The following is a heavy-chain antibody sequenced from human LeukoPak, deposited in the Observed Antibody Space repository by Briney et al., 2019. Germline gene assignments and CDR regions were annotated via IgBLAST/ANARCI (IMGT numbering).Heavy chain of an antibody. D-gene: IGHD6-19*01. J-gene: IGHJ3*02. CDR2: TYYRSKYYN. V-gene: IGHV6-1*01. CDR1: GDSVSSNSAA. CDR3: ARSFSSTYSSDWDGRPDDAFDI. Sequence: SQTLSLTCAISGDSVSSNSAAWNWIRQSPSRGLEWLGRTYYRSKYYNDYAVSVKSRITINPDTSKNQFSLQLNSVTPEDTAVYYCARSFSSTYSSDWDGRPDDAFDIWGQGTVVTVSS.